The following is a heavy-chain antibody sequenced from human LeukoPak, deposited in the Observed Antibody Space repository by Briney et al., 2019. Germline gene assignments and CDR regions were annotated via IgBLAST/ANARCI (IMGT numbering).Heavy chain of an antibody. D-gene: IGHD6-13*01. CDR2: LSSSSSYI. J-gene: IGHJ6*03. V-gene: IGHV3-21*01. CDR1: GFTLSSYS. Sequence: GGSLRLSCAASGFTLSSYSMKWVRQAPGKGLEWVSSLSSSSSYIYYADSVKGRFTISRDNAKNSLYLQMNSLRAEDTAVYYCAREGYSSSLEVYYYYYMDVWGKGTTVTVSS. CDR3: AREGYSSSLEVYYYYYMDV.